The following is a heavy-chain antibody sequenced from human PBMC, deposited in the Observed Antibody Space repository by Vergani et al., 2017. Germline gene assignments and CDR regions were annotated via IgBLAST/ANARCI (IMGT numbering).Heavy chain of an antibody. CDR1: GGSISSYY. D-gene: IGHD5-24*01. Sequence: QVQLQESGPGLVKPSETLSLTCTVSGGSISSYYWSWIRQPPGKGLEWIGYIYYSGSTNYNPSLKSRVTISVDTSKNQFSLKLSSVTAADTAVYYCARFHEMAIIWGAFDIWGQGTMVTVSS. CDR2: IYYSGST. J-gene: IGHJ3*02. V-gene: IGHV4-59*08. CDR3: ARFHEMAIIWGAFDI.